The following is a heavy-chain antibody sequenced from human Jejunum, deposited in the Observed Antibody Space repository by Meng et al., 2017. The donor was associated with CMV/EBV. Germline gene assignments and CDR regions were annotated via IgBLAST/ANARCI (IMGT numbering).Heavy chain of an antibody. CDR3: TRRKTDTGWVY. J-gene: IGHJ4*02. CDR2: INPKNGGP. D-gene: IGHD1-14*01. V-gene: IGHV1-2*02. Sequence: KTSGYDFTEYYIQWVRQAPGQAPEWMGWINPKNGGPRYAAKCQGRVTLTSDTSLNTAFLDLSGLTSDDTAVYYCTRRKTDTGWVYWGQGTLVTVSS. CDR1: GYDFTEYY.